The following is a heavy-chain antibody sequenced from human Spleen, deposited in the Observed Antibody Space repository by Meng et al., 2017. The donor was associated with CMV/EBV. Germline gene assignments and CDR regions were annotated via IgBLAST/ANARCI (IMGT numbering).Heavy chain of an antibody. D-gene: IGHD2-21*02. J-gene: IGHJ4*02. Sequence: QVQLQESGPGLVEPSGTQSLTCAVSCCSITSRNLWTWFRQVPGKGLEWSGEIYHSGSTNYNPSLKSRVTISVVKYKIQFSLKLGSVTAADTAVYYCARIERRRILKYCGSDCSTTDYWGQGTLVTVSS. V-gene: IGHV4-4*02. CDR1: CCSITSRNL. CDR3: ARIERRRILKYCGSDCSTTDY. CDR2: IYHSGST.